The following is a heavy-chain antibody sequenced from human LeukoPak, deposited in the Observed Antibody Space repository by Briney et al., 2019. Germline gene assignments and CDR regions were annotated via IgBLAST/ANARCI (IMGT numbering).Heavy chain of an antibody. CDR3: ARASFNVVFGNWFDP. CDR1: GGSISSYY. J-gene: IGHJ5*02. CDR2: IYTSGST. V-gene: IGHV4-4*07. D-gene: IGHD2-8*01. Sequence: PSETLSLTCTVSGGSISSYYWSWIRQPAGKGLEWIGRIYTSGSTNYNPSLKSRVTISVDTSKNQFSLKLRSVTAADTAIYYCARASFNVVFGNWFDPWGQGTLVTVSS.